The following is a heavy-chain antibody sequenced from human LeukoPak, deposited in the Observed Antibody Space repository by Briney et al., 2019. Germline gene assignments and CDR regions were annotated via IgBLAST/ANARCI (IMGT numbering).Heavy chain of an antibody. J-gene: IGHJ5*02. CDR3: ARDLTVAGTGDWFDP. D-gene: IGHD6-19*01. CDR1: GDSISSYY. CDR2: IYTNEST. Sequence: PSETLSLTCTVSGDSISSYYWSWIRQPAGKGLEWIGRIYTNESTNYNPSLKSRVTMSVDTSKNQFSLKLGSVTAADTAVYYCARDLTVAGTGDWFDPWGQGTLVTVSS. V-gene: IGHV4-4*07.